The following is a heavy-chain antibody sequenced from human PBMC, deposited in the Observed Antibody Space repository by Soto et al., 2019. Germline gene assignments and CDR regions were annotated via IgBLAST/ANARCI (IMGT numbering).Heavy chain of an antibody. CDR2: INHSGST. CDR3: ARGDRRLTLGYCSGGSCYPAVAGTYYYYGMDV. V-gene: IGHV4-34*01. D-gene: IGHD2-15*01. J-gene: IGHJ6*02. Sequence: KTSETLSLTCAVYGGSFSGYYWSWIRQPPGKGLEWIGEINHSGSTNYNPSLKSRVTISVDTSKNQFSLKLSSVTAADTAVYYCARGDRRLTLGYCSGGSCYPAVAGTYYYYGMDVWGQGTAVTVSS. CDR1: GGSFSGYY.